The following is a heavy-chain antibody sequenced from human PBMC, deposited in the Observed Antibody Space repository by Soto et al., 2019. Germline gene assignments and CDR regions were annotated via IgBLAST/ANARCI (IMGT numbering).Heavy chain of an antibody. Sequence: PSETLSLTCTVSGYSISSGYYWSWIRQTPGKGLEWIGAINYGGSTYYNPSLKSRVTISADSSKNQFSLRLSSVTAADTAVYYCARGYCSISSCSNWLDPWGQGTLVTVSS. CDR1: GYSISSGYY. CDR2: INYGGST. D-gene: IGHD2-2*01. J-gene: IGHJ5*02. CDR3: ARGYCSISSCSNWLDP. V-gene: IGHV4-38-2*02.